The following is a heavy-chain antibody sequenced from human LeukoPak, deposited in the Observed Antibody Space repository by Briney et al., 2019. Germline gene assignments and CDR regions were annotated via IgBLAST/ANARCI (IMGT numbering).Heavy chain of an antibody. CDR1: GYTFTGYY. V-gene: IGHV1-46*01. J-gene: IGHJ6*04. D-gene: IGHD3-10*01. CDR3: ATDHYYGSGMLDV. CDR2: INPSGGST. Sequence: ASVKVSCKASGYTFTGYYMHWVRQAPGQGLEWMGWINPSGGSTSYAQKFQGRVTMTEDTSTDTAYMELSSLRSEDTAVYYCATDHYYGSGMLDVWGKGTTVTVSS.